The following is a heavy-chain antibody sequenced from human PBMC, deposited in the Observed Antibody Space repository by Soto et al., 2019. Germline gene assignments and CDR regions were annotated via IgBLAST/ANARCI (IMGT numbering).Heavy chain of an antibody. D-gene: IGHD5-18*01. CDR3: ARVTSDHRDYTYGYDYLDY. Sequence: ASVKVSCKASGYTFTSYGISWVRQAPGQGLEWMGWISAYNGNTNYAQKLQGRVTMTTDTSTSTAYMELRSLRSDDTAIYYCARVTSDHRDYTYGYDYLDYWGPGTLVTVSS. CDR2: ISAYNGNT. V-gene: IGHV1-18*01. J-gene: IGHJ4*02. CDR1: GYTFTSYG.